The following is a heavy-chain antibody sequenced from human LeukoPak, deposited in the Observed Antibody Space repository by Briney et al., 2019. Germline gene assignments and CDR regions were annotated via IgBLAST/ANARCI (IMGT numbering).Heavy chain of an antibody. CDR2: IRSKANSYAT. D-gene: IGHD2-2*01. CDR3: TRFLGYCSSTSCSNWFDP. V-gene: IGHV3-73*01. J-gene: IGHJ5*02. CDR1: GFTFSDST. Sequence: GGSPKLSCAASGFTFSDSTMHWVRQASGKGLEWVGRIRSKANSYATAYAASVKGRFTISRDDSKNTAYLQMNSLKTEDTAVSYCTRFLGYCSSTSCSNWFDPWGQGTLVTVSS.